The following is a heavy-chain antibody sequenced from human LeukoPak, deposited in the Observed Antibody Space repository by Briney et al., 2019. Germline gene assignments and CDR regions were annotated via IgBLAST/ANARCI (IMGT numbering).Heavy chain of an antibody. CDR3: ARQSISGSSLSYFDY. Sequence: SETLSLTCTVSGGSISSYYWSWIRQPPGKGLEWIGYMYYSGSTSYNPSLKRRVTISVDTSKSQFSLKLRSVTAADTAVYYCARQSISGSSLSYFDYWGQGTLVNVSS. CDR1: GGSISSYY. V-gene: IGHV4-59*08. CDR2: MYYSGST. J-gene: IGHJ4*02. D-gene: IGHD3-22*01.